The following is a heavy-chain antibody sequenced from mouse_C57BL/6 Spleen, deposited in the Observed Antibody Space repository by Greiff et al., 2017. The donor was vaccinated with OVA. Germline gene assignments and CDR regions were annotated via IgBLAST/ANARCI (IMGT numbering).Heavy chain of an antibody. CDR3: ARYYYYAMDY. J-gene: IGHJ4*01. V-gene: IGHV1-61*01. CDR2: IYPSDSET. CDR1: GYTFTSYW. Sequence: VQLQQPGAELVRPGSSVKLSCKASGYTFTSYWMDWVKQRPGQGLEWIGNIYPSDSETHYNQKFKDKATLTVDKPSSTAYMQLSSLTSEDSAVYYCARYYYYAMDYWGQGTSVTVSS.